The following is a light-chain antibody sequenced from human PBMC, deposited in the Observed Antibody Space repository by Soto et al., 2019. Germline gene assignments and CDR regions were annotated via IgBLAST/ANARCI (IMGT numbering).Light chain of an antibody. Sequence: QSALTQPPSASGSPGQSVTISCTGTSSDVGGHNYVSWYQQHPGKAPKLMIYEVSKRPSGVPDRFSGSKSGNTASLTVSGLQAEDEADYYCSSYRGSSNVVFGGGTKLTVL. V-gene: IGLV2-8*01. CDR3: SSYRGSSNVV. CDR1: SSDVGGHNY. CDR2: EVS. J-gene: IGLJ3*02.